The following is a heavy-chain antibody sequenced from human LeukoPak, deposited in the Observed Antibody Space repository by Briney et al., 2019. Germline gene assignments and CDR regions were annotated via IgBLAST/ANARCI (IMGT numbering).Heavy chain of an antibody. CDR1: GFTFSGSA. CDR3: ARDRGFRYGFDY. J-gene: IGHJ4*02. V-gene: IGHV3-73*01. D-gene: IGHD4-17*01. CDR2: IRSKANSYAT. Sequence: AGGSLRLSCAASGFTFSGSAMHWVRQASGKGLEWVGRIRSKANSYATAYAASVKGRFTISRDDSKNTAYLQMNSLRAEDTAVYYCARDRGFRYGFDYWGQGTLVTVSS.